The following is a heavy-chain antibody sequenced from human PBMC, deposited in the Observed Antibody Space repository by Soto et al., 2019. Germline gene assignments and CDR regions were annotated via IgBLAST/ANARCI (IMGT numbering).Heavy chain of an antibody. J-gene: IGHJ4*02. D-gene: IGHD3-16*01. CDR2: ISAYNGNT. Sequence: QVQLVQSGAEVKKPGASVKVSCKASGYTFTSYGISWVRQAPGQVLEWMGWISAYNGNTNYAQKLQGRVTMTTGTSTSTDYMELRSLRCDETAVYYGARDEEEGTFMDYWCQGTLVTVSS. V-gene: IGHV1-18*04. CDR3: ARDEEEGTFMDY. CDR1: GYTFTSYG.